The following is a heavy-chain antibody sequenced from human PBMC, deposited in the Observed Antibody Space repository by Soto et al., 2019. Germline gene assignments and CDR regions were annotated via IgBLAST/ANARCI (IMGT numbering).Heavy chain of an antibody. CDR1: RYTFISYD. CDR3: AKRGEFWCNTGPLGLKVLDV. D-gene: IGHD2-8*01. CDR2: MNPNSGNT. J-gene: IGHJ6*02. V-gene: IGHV1-8*01. Sequence: ASVKVSCKASRYTFISYDINWVRQAPGQGLEWMGWMNPNSGNTGYAQKFQGRITMTRNTSINTAYMELSSLGSEDTAVYYCAKRGEFWCNTGPLGLKVLDVWGQGTTVTVSS.